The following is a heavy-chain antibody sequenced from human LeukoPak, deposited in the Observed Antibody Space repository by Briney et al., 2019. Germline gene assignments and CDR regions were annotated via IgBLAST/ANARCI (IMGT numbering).Heavy chain of an antibody. Sequence: PGRSLRLSCAASGFTFSDYAMHWVRQAPGKGLEWVAVLSYGGTNKYYADSVKGRFTISRDNSKNTMLLQMNSLRAEDTAVYHCARDRSGYANDAFDFWGQGTMVTVSS. V-gene: IGHV3-30-3*01. CDR3: ARDRSGYANDAFDF. D-gene: IGHD3-3*01. CDR1: GFTFSDYA. CDR2: LSYGGTNK. J-gene: IGHJ3*01.